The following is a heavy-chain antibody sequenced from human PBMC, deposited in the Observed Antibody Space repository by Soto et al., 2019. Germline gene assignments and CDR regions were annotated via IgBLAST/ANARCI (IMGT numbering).Heavy chain of an antibody. J-gene: IGHJ4*02. CDR3: ARHQRKQLAHFDY. V-gene: IGHV4-39*01. CDR1: GGSISSSSYY. D-gene: IGHD6-6*01. Sequence: SETLSLTGTVSGGSISSSSYYWGWIRQPPGKGLEWIGSIYYSGSTYYNPSLKSRVTISVDTSKNQFSLKLSSVTAADTAVYYCARHQRKQLAHFDYWGQGTLVTVSS. CDR2: IYYSGST.